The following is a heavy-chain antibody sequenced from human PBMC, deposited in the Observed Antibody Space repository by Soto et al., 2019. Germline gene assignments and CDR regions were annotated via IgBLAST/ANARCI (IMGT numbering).Heavy chain of an antibody. CDR2: ISAYNGNT. CDR3: ATQYSSGWYGHDY. D-gene: IGHD6-19*01. J-gene: IGHJ4*02. V-gene: IGHV1-18*01. Sequence: QVQLVQSGAEVKKPGASVKVSCKASGYTFTSYGISWVRQAPGQGLEWLGWISAYNGNTNYAQKLQDTVTMTTDPSTSTAYMELRSLRSADTAVYYCATQYSSGWYGHDYWGQGTLVTVSS. CDR1: GYTFTSYG.